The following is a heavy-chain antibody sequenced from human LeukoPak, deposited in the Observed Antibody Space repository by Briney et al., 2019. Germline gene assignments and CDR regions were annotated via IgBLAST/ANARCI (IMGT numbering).Heavy chain of an antibody. CDR2: IIPILGIA. Sequence: ASVKLSCKASGATFSSYAISRVRDAPGPGLGWMGGIIPILGIANYAQKFQGRVTITADKSTSTAYMELSSLRSADTAVYYCARDRDIVATISSFDYWGQGTLVTVSS. J-gene: IGHJ4*02. CDR1: GATFSSYA. D-gene: IGHD5-12*01. CDR3: ARDRDIVATISSFDY. V-gene: IGHV1-69*10.